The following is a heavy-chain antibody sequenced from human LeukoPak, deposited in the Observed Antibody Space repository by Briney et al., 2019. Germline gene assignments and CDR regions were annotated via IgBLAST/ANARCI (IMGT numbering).Heavy chain of an antibody. D-gene: IGHD3-3*01. J-gene: IGHJ4*02. CDR3: ARGKYYDFWSGYYDY. Sequence: GGSLRLSCAASGFAVSSNYMSWVRQAPGKGLEWVSIIYSGGSTYYADSVKGRFTISRDNSKNTLYLQMNSLRAEDTAVYYCARGKYYDFWSGYYDYWGQGTLVTVSS. V-gene: IGHV3-53*01. CDR2: IYSGGST. CDR1: GFAVSSNY.